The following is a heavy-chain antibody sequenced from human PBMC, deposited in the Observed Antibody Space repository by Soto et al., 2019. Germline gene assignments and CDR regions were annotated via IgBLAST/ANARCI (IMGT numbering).Heavy chain of an antibody. CDR3: ARGDHIVVVTAIVY. CDR2: ISADNGNT. J-gene: IGHJ4*02. D-gene: IGHD2-21*02. Sequence: GASVKVSRKASGYTFINYDISWVRQAPGQRLEWMGWISADNGNTNYAQKLQGRVTMTTDTSTSTAYMELRSLRSDDTAVYYCARGDHIVVVTAIVYWGQGTLVTVSS. CDR1: GYTFINYD. V-gene: IGHV1-18*01.